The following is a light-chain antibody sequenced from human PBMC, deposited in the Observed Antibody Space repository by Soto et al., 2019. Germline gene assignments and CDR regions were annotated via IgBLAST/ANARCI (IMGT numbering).Light chain of an antibody. CDR1: SSNIGKNS. CDR2: DNN. J-gene: IGLJ3*02. CDR3: GTWDSSLSVLWV. Sequence: QSVLTQPPSVSAAPGQKVTISCSGSSSNIGKNSVSWYQQFPGTVPKLLIYDNNKRPSGIPDRFSGSKSGTSATLGITGLQTGDEADYYCGTWDSSLSVLWVFGGGTKLTVL. V-gene: IGLV1-51*01.